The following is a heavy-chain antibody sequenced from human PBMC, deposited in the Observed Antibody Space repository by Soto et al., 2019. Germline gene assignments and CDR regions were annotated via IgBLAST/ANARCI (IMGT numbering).Heavy chain of an antibody. CDR2: IIGSGDTT. V-gene: IGHV3-23*01. CDR1: GFTFSSYA. Sequence: GGSLRLSCVGSGFTFSSYAMSWVRQAPGKGLECVSAIIGSGDTTYYADSVKGRFTISRDNSKNTMYLQMNSLRAEDTATYYCAKSSGWYVADRVIDYWGRGTPVTVSS. CDR3: AKSSGWYVADRVIDY. J-gene: IGHJ4*02. D-gene: IGHD6-19*01.